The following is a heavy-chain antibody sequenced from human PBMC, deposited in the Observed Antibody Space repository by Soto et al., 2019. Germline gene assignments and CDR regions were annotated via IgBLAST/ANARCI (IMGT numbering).Heavy chain of an antibody. CDR1: GFTFSSYG. J-gene: IGHJ4*02. CDR2: IWYDGSNK. Sequence: QVQLVESGGGVVQPGRSLRLSCAASGFTFSSYGMHWVRQAPGKGPEWVAVIWYDGSNKYYADSVKGRFTISRDNSKNTLYLQMNSLRAEDTAVYYCARDEWGSGSLDYWGQGTLVTVSS. V-gene: IGHV3-33*01. CDR3: ARDEWGSGSLDY. D-gene: IGHD3-10*01.